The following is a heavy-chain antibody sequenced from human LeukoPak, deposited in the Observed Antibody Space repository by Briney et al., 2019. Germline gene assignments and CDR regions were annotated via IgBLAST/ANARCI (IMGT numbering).Heavy chain of an antibody. CDR2: IRSKAYGGTT. J-gene: IGHJ6*03. Sequence: GGSLRLSCTASGFTFGDYAMSWVRQAPGKGLEWVGFIRSKAYGGTTEYAASVEGRFTISRDDSKSIAYLQMNSLKTEDTAVYYCTRGFWSGYDYYYYYMDVWGKGTTVTVSS. CDR3: TRGFWSGYDYYYYYMDV. CDR1: GFTFGDYA. D-gene: IGHD3-3*01. V-gene: IGHV3-49*04.